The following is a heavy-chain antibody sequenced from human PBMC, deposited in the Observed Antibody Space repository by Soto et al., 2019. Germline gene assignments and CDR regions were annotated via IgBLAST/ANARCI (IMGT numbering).Heavy chain of an antibody. D-gene: IGHD6-19*01. Sequence: SVKVSCKASGGTFSSYSISWVRQAPGQGLEWMGGIIPIFGTANYAQKFQGRVTITADESTSKAYRELSSLRSEDTAVYYCARVAAVAGMPYYYGMDVGGQGTTVTVSS. J-gene: IGHJ6*02. CDR3: ARVAAVAGMPYYYGMDV. CDR1: GGTFSSYS. V-gene: IGHV1-69*13. CDR2: IIPIFGTA.